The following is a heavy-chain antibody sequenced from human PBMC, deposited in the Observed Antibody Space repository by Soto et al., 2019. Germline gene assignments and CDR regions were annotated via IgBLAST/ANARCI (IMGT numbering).Heavy chain of an antibody. Sequence: GGSLRLSCAASGLTFSSYWMSWVRQAPGKGLEWVANIKQDGSEKYYVDSVKGRFTISRDNAKNTLYLQMNSLRAEDTAVYYCAKDQDYYDSSGYHNWFDPWGQGTLVTVSS. CDR3: AKDQDYYDSSGYHNWFDP. CDR2: IKQDGSEK. J-gene: IGHJ5*02. D-gene: IGHD3-22*01. CDR1: GLTFSSYW. V-gene: IGHV3-7*05.